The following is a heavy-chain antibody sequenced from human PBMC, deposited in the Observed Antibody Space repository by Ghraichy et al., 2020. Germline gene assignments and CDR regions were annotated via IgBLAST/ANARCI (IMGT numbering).Heavy chain of an antibody. V-gene: IGHV4-30-4*01. CDR2: IYYSGST. D-gene: IGHD4-17*01. J-gene: IGHJ4*02. Sequence: SETLSLTCTVSGGSISSGDYYWSWIRQPPGKGLEWIGYIYYSGSTYYNPSLKSRVTISVDTSKNQFSLKLSPVTAADTAVYYCARAHGDSGGFDYWGQGTLVTVSS. CDR1: GGSISSGDYY. CDR3: ARAHGDSGGFDY.